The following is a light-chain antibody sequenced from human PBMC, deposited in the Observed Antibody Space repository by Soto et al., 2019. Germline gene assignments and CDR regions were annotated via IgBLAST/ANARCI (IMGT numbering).Light chain of an antibody. CDR2: GNS. CDR1: STNIGAGYD. V-gene: IGLV1-40*01. J-gene: IGLJ2*01. Sequence: QPVLTQPPSVSGAPGQRVTISCTGSSTNIGAGYDVHWYQQLPGTAPILLIYGNSNRPSGVPDRFSGSKSGTSASLAITGLQAEDEADYYCQSYDSSLSGPVVFGGGTKLTVL. CDR3: QSYDSSLSGPVV.